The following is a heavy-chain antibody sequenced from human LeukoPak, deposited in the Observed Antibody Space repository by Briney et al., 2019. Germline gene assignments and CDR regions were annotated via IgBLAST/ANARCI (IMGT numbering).Heavy chain of an antibody. V-gene: IGHV4-34*01. CDR3: ARQGGGFWYFDL. D-gene: IGHD6-25*01. J-gene: IGHJ2*01. Sequence: LETLSLTCAVYVGSFSGYYWSWIRQPPGQGLEWIGEIDHSGSTNYNPSLKSRVTISVDTSKNQFSLKLSSVTAADTAVYYCARQGGGFWYFDLWGRGTLVTVSS. CDR2: IDHSGST. CDR1: VGSFSGYY.